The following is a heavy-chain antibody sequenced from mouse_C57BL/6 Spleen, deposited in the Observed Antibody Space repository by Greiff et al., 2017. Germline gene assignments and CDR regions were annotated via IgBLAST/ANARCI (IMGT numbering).Heavy chain of an antibody. V-gene: IGHV1-52*01. J-gene: IGHJ2*01. CDR3: AREGVRFGY. Sequence: VQLQQSGAELVRPGSSVKLSCKASGYTFTSYWMHWVKQRPIQGLEWIGNIDPSDSDTHYNQKFKDKATLTVDKSSITAYMQLSSLTSEDSAVYYCAREGVRFGYWGQGTTLTVSS. CDR2: IDPSDSDT. D-gene: IGHD2-13*01. CDR1: GYTFTSYW.